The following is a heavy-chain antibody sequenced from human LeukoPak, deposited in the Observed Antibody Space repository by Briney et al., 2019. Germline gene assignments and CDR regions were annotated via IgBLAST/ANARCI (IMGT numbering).Heavy chain of an antibody. D-gene: IGHD6-19*01. CDR2: ISSSSSYI. V-gene: IGHV3-21*01. J-gene: IGHJ4*02. Sequence: PGGSLRLSCAASGFTFSSYSMNWVRQAPGKGLEWVSSISSSSSYIYYADSVKGRFTISRDNAKNSLYLQMNSLRAEDTAVYYCARVPRIAVAIGYWGQGTLVTVSS. CDR3: ARVPRIAVAIGY. CDR1: GFTFSSYS.